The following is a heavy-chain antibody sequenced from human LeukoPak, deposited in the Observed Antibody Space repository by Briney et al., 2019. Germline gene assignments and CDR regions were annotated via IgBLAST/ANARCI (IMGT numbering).Heavy chain of an antibody. Sequence: AETLSQTRLLSGGSFSDYYWSWIRPPPAKGLEWIGEINLRGNTNYTPSLKSRATISVDTTKNQSSLKLSSVTAADTAVYYCARGRYYYDSSGYYYAYYFDYWGQGTLVTVSS. CDR3: ARGRYYYDSSGYYYAYYFDY. V-gene: IGHV4-34*01. J-gene: IGHJ4*02. CDR2: INLRGNT. D-gene: IGHD3-22*01. CDR1: GGSFSDYY.